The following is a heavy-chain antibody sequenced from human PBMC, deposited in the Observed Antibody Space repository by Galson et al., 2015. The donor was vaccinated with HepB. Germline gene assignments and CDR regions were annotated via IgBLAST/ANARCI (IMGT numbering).Heavy chain of an antibody. CDR3: TTDLDHLTPNAKDY. Sequence: SLRLSCAASGFTFSNAWMSWVRQAPGKGLEWVGRIKSKTDGGTTDYAAPVKGRFTISRDDSKNTLYLQMNSLKTEDTAVYYCTTDLDHLTPNAKDYWGQGTLVTVSS. CDR2: IKSKTDGGTT. V-gene: IGHV3-15*01. D-gene: IGHD1-1*01. CDR1: GFTFSNAW. J-gene: IGHJ4*02.